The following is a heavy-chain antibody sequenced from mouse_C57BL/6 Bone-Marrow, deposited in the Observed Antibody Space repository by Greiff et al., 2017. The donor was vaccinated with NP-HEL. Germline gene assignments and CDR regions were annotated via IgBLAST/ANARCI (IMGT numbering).Heavy chain of an antibody. CDR2: INPYNGGT. J-gene: IGHJ2*01. V-gene: IGHV1-19*01. Sequence: DVKLQESGPVLVKPGASVKMSCKASGYTFTDYYMNWVKQSHGKSLEWIGVINPYNGGTSYNQKFKGKATLTVDKSSSTAYMELNSLTSEDSAVYYCAREEEHYWGQGTTLTVSS. CDR1: GYTFTDYY. CDR3: AREEEHY.